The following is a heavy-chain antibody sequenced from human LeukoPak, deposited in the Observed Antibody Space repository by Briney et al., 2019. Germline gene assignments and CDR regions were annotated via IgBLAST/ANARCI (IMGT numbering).Heavy chain of an antibody. CDR2: IDPNSGGT. J-gene: IGHJ6*02. CDR3: AKDHTSYYYYYYGMDV. CDR1: GYTFTGYY. Sequence: ASVKVSCKTSGYTFTGYYMHWVRQAPGQGLEWMGWIDPNSGGTNYAQRFQGRVTMTRDTSISTVYMELSSLRSDDTAVYYCAKDHTSYYYYYYGMDVWGQGTTVTVSS. V-gene: IGHV1-2*02.